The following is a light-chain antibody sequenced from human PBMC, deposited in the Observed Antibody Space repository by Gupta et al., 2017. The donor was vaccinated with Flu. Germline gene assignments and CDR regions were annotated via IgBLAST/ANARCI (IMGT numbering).Light chain of an antibody. CDR1: SSDVGNYDY. J-gene: IGLJ1*01. V-gene: IGLV2-11*03. CDR3: CSYAGTFTFV. CDR2: DVY. Sequence: TSSDVGNYDYVSWYQQHPGKAPKLMIYDVYKRPSGVPDRFSGSKSGNTASLAISGLQAEDEADYYCCSYAGTFTFVFGTGTKVTAL.